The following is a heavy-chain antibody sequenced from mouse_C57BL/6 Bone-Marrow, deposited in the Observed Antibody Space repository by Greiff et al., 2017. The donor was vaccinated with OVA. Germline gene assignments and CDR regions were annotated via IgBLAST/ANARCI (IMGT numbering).Heavy chain of an antibody. Sequence: EVMLVESGTVLARPGASVKMSCKTSGYTFTSYWMHWVKQRPGQGLEWIGAIYPGNSDTSYNQKFKGKAKLTAVTSASTAYMELSSLTNEDSAVYYCTTASVSLYYFDYWGQGTTLTVSS. V-gene: IGHV1-5*01. CDR1: GYTFTSYW. CDR2: IYPGNSDT. CDR3: TTASVSLYYFDY. D-gene: IGHD6-2*01. J-gene: IGHJ2*01.